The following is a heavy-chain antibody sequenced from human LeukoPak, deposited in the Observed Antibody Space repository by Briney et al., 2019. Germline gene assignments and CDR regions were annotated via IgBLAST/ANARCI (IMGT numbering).Heavy chain of an antibody. V-gene: IGHV1-18*01. CDR2: ISAYSGNT. CDR3: ARGADTGSYGGLVYFDY. D-gene: IGHD3-16*01. Sequence: GASVKVSCKASGYTFTSYGISWVRQAPGQGLEWMGLISAYSGNTNFAQKLQGRVTMTTDTSTSTAYMELRSLRSDDTAVYFCARGADTGSYGGLVYFDYWGQGTLVTVSS. CDR1: GYTFTSYG. J-gene: IGHJ4*02.